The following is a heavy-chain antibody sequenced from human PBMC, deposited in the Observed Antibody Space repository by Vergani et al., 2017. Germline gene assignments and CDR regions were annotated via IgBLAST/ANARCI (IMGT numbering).Heavy chain of an antibody. V-gene: IGHV4-39*01. D-gene: IGHD6-19*01. Sequence: QLQLQESGPGLVKPSATLSLTCSVSGASIRSSNYYWGWIRQPPGKGLEWIASIYYSGSTYYNPSLKSRVTISVDTSKNQISLKLSCVTAADTAVYFCARHSTVEWLVKLGWIDPWGQGILVTVSS. CDR1: GASIRSSNYY. J-gene: IGHJ5*02. CDR3: ARHSTVEWLVKLGWIDP. CDR2: IYYSGST.